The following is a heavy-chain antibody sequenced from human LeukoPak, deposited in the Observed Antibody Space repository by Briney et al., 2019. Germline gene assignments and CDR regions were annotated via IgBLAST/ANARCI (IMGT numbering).Heavy chain of an antibody. CDR1: GGSISSSSYY. Sequence: PSETLSLTCTVSGGSISSSSYYWGWIRQPPGKGLEWIGSIYYSGSTYYNPSLKSRVTISVDTSKNQFSLKLSSVTAADTAVYYCARDTPYYYGSGSYHWNWFDPWGQGTLVTVSS. V-gene: IGHV4-39*07. D-gene: IGHD3-10*01. CDR3: ARDTPYYYGSGSYHWNWFDP. CDR2: IYYSGST. J-gene: IGHJ5*02.